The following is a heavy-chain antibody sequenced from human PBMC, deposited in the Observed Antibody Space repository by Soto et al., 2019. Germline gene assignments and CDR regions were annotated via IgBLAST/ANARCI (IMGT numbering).Heavy chain of an antibody. J-gene: IGHJ6*02. V-gene: IGHV3-23*01. Sequence: HPGGSLRLSCAASGFTFSSYAMSWVRQAPGKGLERVSAISGSGGSTYYADSVKGRFTISRDNSKNTLYLQMNSLRAEDTAVYYCARDPGIATVTTLRYGMDVWGQGTTVTVSS. CDR2: ISGSGGST. D-gene: IGHD4-17*01. CDR3: ARDPGIATVTTLRYGMDV. CDR1: GFTFSSYA.